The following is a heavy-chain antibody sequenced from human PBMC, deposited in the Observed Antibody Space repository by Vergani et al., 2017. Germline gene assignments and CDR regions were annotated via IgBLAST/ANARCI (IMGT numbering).Heavy chain of an antibody. V-gene: IGHV4-61*02. J-gene: IGHJ3*02. D-gene: IGHD2-21*01. CDR2: IDVKGNS. Sequence: QLQLQESGPGLVKPSETLSLTCSFSGGSLDIHSQTWGWIRQPAGEGLEWIGLIDVKGNSNFSPSLESRVTMSADASRGRFSLNLRSVTTSDTAVYYCVRXLHTSYILGAFVIWGQGIKVTVSS. CDR3: VRXLHTSYILGAFVI. CDR1: GGSLDIHSQT.